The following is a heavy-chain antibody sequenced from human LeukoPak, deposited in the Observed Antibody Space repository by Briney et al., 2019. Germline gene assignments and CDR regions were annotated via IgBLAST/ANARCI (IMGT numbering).Heavy chain of an antibody. V-gene: IGHV3-30*02. CDR1: GFTFSNYV. D-gene: IGHD6-6*01. CDR3: AKDRGNSSSYYFDY. CDR2: IRYDGSNK. Sequence: GGSLRLSCAAAGFTFSNYVMHWVRQAPGKGLEWVAFIRYDGSNKYYADSVKGRFTISRDNSKNTLYLQMNSLRAEDTAVYYCAKDRGNSSSYYFDYWGQGTLVTVSS. J-gene: IGHJ4*02.